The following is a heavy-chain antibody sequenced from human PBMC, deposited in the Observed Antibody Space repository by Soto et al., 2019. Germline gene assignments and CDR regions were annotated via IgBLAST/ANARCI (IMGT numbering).Heavy chain of an antibody. J-gene: IGHJ4*02. CDR1: GGSFSGYY. CDR2: INHSGST. Sequence: PSETLSLTCAVYGGSFSGYYWSWIRQPPGKGLEWIGEINHSGSTNYNPSLKSRVTISVDTSKNQFSLKLSSVTAADTAVYYCAREGYSSIAARTFDYWGQGTLVTVSS. D-gene: IGHD6-6*01. CDR3: AREGYSSIAARTFDY. V-gene: IGHV4-34*01.